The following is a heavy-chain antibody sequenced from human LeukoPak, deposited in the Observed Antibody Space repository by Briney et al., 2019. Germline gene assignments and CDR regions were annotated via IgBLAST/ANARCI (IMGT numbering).Heavy chain of an antibody. CDR2: INSDGSST. D-gene: IGHD3-10*01. J-gene: IGHJ6*03. V-gene: IGHV3-74*01. Sequence: GGSLRLSCAASGFTFSSYWMHWVRQAPGKGLVWVSRINSDGSSTSYADSVKGRFTISRDNAKNTLYLQMNSLRAEDTAVYYCARVIGSGSRYYYYYYMDVWGKGTTVTISS. CDR3: ARVIGSGSRYYYYYYMDV. CDR1: GFTFSSYW.